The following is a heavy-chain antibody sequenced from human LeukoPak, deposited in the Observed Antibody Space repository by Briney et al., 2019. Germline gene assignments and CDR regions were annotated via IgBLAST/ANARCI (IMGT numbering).Heavy chain of an antibody. Sequence: PGGSLRLSCAASGFTFSNAWMSWVRQAPGKGLEWVGRIKSKTDGGTTDYAAPVKGRFTISRDDSKNTLYLQMNSLETEDTAVYYCTTSLIAAAIDYWGQGTLVTVSS. V-gene: IGHV3-15*01. J-gene: IGHJ4*02. CDR1: GFTFSNAW. CDR3: TTSLIAAAIDY. CDR2: IKSKTDGGTT. D-gene: IGHD6-13*01.